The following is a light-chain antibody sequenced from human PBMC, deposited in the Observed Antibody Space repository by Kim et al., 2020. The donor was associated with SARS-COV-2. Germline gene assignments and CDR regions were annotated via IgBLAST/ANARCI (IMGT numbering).Light chain of an antibody. CDR1: SSDVGGYNY. Sequence: QSALTQPASVSGSPGQSITISCTGTSSDVGGYNYVSWYQQHPGKAPKLMIYEVSNRPSGVSNRFSGSKSGNTASLTISELQAEDEADYYCSSYTSSSTLVVFGGGTQLTVL. CDR2: EVS. V-gene: IGLV2-14*01. J-gene: IGLJ3*02. CDR3: SSYTSSSTLVV.